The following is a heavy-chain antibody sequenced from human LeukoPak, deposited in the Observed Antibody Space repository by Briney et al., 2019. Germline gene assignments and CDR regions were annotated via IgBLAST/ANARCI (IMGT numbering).Heavy chain of an antibody. Sequence: PSETLSLTCTVSGGSISSGDYYWSWIRQPPGKGLEWIGYIYYSGSTYYNPSLKSRVTISVDTSKNQFSLKLSSVTAADTAVYYCARVGTSWGTYNWFDPWGQGTLVTVSS. V-gene: IGHV4-30-4*02. D-gene: IGHD2-2*01. CDR3: ARVGTSWGTYNWFDP. CDR2: IYYSGST. CDR1: GGSISSGDYY. J-gene: IGHJ5*02.